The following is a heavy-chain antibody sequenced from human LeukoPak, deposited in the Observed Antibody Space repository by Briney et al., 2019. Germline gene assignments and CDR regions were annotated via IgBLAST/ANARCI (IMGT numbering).Heavy chain of an antibody. V-gene: IGHV3-49*04. CDR1: GFTFGDYA. J-gene: IGHJ4*02. CDR2: IRSKAFGEAA. D-gene: IGHD7-27*01. CDR3: TRDRGSSTLGDY. Sequence: GGSLRLSCTVSGFTFGDYAINWVRQAPGEGVEWGGFIRSKAFGEAAEYGASVNGRFTISRDDSKTIAYLQMNSLKTEDTAVYYCTRDRGSSTLGDYWGQGTLVTVSS.